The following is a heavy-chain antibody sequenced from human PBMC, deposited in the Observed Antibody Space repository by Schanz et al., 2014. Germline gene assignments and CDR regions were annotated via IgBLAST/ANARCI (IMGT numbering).Heavy chain of an antibody. CDR2: VYTSGST. J-gene: IGHJ6*03. CDR1: GGSISSGSYY. CDR3: ARGGARRFPVVPDAIQGLRGHYYYYYLDV. D-gene: IGHD2-2*02. V-gene: IGHV4-61*02. Sequence: QVQLQESGPGLVKPSQTLSLTCSVSGGSISSGSYYWNWIRQPAGKGLEWIGRVYTSGSTNYNPSLKSRLTIPLAPPKNQFPLKLSSVPAADTAVYYCARGGARRFPVVPDAIQGLRGHYYYYYLDVWGKGTTVTASS.